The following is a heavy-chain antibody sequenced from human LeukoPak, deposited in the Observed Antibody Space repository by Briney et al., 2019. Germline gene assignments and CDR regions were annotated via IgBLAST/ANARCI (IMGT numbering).Heavy chain of an antibody. Sequence: GASVKVSCKASGYTLTSYGISCVRQAPGQGLEWMGWISAYNGNTNYAQNLQGRVTMTTDTSTSTAYMELTSLRSDDTAVYYCAKASPTGTTWTVYWGQGTLVTVSS. CDR3: AKASPTGTTWTVY. V-gene: IGHV1-18*01. CDR1: GYTLTSYG. J-gene: IGHJ4*02. CDR2: ISAYNGNT. D-gene: IGHD1-7*01.